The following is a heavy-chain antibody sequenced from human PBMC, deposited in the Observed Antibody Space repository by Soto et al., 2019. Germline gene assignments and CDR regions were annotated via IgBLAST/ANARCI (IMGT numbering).Heavy chain of an antibody. D-gene: IGHD5-18*01. Sequence: SVKVSCKASGGTFSSYAISWVRQAPGQGLEWMGGIIPIFGTANYAQKFQGRVTITADESTSTAYMELSSLRSEDTAVYYCARTAGYSSPMGYWGQGTLVTVSS. J-gene: IGHJ4*02. CDR2: IIPIFGTA. CDR1: GGTFSSYA. CDR3: ARTAGYSSPMGY. V-gene: IGHV1-69*13.